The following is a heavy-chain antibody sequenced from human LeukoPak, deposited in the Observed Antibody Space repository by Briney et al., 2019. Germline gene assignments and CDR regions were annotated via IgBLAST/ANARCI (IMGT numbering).Heavy chain of an antibody. CDR3: ARDLSLSFDY. CDR2: INGDGTYT. J-gene: IGHJ4*02. V-gene: IGHV3-74*01. Sequence: GGSLRLSCAASGFAFSSSWMLWVRQGAGKGLVWVARINGDGTYTKYADSVKGRFTISRDNTKNTLYLQMNSLRVEDTAVYYCARDLSLSFDYWGRGTLVTVSS. CDR1: GFAFSSSW.